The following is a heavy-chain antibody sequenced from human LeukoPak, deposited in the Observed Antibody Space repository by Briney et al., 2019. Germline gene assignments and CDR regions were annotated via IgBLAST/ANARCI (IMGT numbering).Heavy chain of an antibody. CDR1: GYTFTGYY. CDR2: INPNSGGT. V-gene: IGHV1-2*02. Sequence: ASVKVSCKASGYTFTGYYMHWVRQAPGQGLEWMGWINPNSGGTNYAQKFQGRVTMTRDTSISTAYMELSRLRSDDTAVYYCAREGTTRDTLFQHWGQGTLVTVSS. CDR3: AREGTTRDTLFQH. J-gene: IGHJ1*01. D-gene: IGHD2/OR15-2a*01.